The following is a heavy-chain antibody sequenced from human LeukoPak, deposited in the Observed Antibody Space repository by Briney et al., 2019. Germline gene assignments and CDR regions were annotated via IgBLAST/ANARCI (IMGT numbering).Heavy chain of an antibody. J-gene: IGHJ4*02. Sequence: GGSLRLSCAASGFTFSSYGMHWVRQAPGKGLEWVAVISYDGSNKYYADSVKGRFTISRDNSKKTLYLQMNSLRAEDTAVYYCAKELRFLEWLPYFDYWGQGTLVTVSS. V-gene: IGHV3-30*18. CDR1: GFTFSSYG. D-gene: IGHD3-3*01. CDR2: ISYDGSNK. CDR3: AKELRFLEWLPYFDY.